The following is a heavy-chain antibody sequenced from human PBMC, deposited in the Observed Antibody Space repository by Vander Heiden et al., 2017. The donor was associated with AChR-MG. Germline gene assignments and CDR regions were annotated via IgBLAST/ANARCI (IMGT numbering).Heavy chain of an antibody. D-gene: IGHD2-2*01. CDR2: ISSSSSTI. CDR3: ARDLYQLLYYYYYGMDV. CDR1: GFPFSSYS. V-gene: IGHV3-48*02. Sequence: EVQLVESGGGLVQPGGSLRLSCAASGFPFSSYSMNWARQAPGKGLEWVSYISSSSSTIYYADSVKGRFTISRDNAKNSLYLQMNSLRDEDTAVYYCARDLYQLLYYYYYGMDVWGQGTTVTVSS. J-gene: IGHJ6*02.